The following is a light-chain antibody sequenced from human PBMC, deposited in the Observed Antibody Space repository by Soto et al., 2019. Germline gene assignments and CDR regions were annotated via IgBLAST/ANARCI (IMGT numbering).Light chain of an antibody. Sequence: QSVWTQPAALSGSPGQSITISCTGTTNDYVSWYQQHPGKAPKLMIYDVSYRPSGVSNRFSGSKSGSMASLTISGLQAEDEADYYCYSIRDTTWVFGGGTKLTVL. CDR2: DVS. V-gene: IGLV2-14*03. J-gene: IGLJ3*02. CDR1: TNDY. CDR3: YSIRDTTWV.